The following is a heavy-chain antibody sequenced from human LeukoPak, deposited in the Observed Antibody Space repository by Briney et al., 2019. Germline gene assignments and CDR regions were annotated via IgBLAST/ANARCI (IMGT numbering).Heavy chain of an antibody. CDR1: GGSISSSSYY. CDR3: ARAMARWGELDYFDY. CDR2: IYYSGST. Sequence: SETLSLTCTVSGGSISSSSYYWGWIRQPPGKGLEWIGSIYYSGSTYYNPSLKSRVTISVDTSKNQFSLKLSSVTAADTAVYYCARAMARWGELDYFDYWGQGTLVTVSS. J-gene: IGHJ4*02. D-gene: IGHD1-26*01. V-gene: IGHV4-39*07.